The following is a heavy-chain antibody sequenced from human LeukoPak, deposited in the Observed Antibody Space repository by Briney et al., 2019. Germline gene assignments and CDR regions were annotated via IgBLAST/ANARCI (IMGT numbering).Heavy chain of an antibody. CDR2: INHSGST. CDR3: ARGRDRYGDHRRPDAFDI. J-gene: IGHJ3*02. V-gene: IGHV4-34*01. D-gene: IGHD4-17*01. Sequence: PSETLSLTCAVYGGSFSGYYWNWIRQPPGKGLEWIGEINHSGSTNYNPSLKSRVTISVDTSKNQFSLKLSSVTAADTAVYYCARGRDRYGDHRRPDAFDIWGQGTMVTVSS. CDR1: GGSFSGYY.